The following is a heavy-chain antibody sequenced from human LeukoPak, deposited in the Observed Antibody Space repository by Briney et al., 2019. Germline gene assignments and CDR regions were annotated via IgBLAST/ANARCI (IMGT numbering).Heavy chain of an antibody. CDR1: GGSISSYY. V-gene: IGHV4-59*01. CDR2: IYYSGST. J-gene: IGHJ4*02. D-gene: IGHD6-19*01. Sequence: PSETLSLTCTVSGGSISSYYWSRIRQPPGKGLEWIGYIYYSGSTNYNPSLKSRVTISVDTSKNQFSLKLSSVTAADTAVYYCARGQYSSGLYYFDYWGQGTLVTVSS. CDR3: ARGQYSSGLYYFDY.